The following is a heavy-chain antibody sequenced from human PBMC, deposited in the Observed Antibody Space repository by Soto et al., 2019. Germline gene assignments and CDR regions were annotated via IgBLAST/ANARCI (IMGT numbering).Heavy chain of an antibody. CDR3: ATTRGLAVGGSFDY. CDR1: GGSITRRSSY. Sequence: ETLSLTCIVSGGSITRRSSYWAWIRQPPGKGLEWVGTFYDGNTYHNPSLRSRITIAVDTSKNQFSLKLNSVAAADTAFYYCATTRGLAVGGSFDYWGQGMLVTVSS. J-gene: IGHJ4*02. V-gene: IGHV4-39*01. CDR2: FYDGNT. D-gene: IGHD3-10*01.